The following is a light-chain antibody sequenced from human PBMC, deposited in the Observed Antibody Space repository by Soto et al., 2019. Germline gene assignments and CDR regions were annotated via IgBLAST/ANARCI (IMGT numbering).Light chain of an antibody. Sequence: QSVLTQPASVSGSPGQSITISCTGTTSDVGGYNFVSWYQLHPGKAPKLMIFEVSNRPSGVSNRFSGSKSGNTASLTISGLQAEDEADYYCSSYTSSRTRVFGTGTKVTVL. CDR1: TSDVGGYNF. V-gene: IGLV2-14*01. CDR2: EVS. CDR3: SSYTSSRTRV. J-gene: IGLJ1*01.